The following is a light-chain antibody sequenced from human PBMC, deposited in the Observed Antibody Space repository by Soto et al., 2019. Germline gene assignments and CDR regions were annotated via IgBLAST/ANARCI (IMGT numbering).Light chain of an antibody. CDR3: QQYGSSPLRT. CDR2: GAT. CDR1: QSVSSN. Sequence: EIVMTQSPATLSVSPGERATLSCRASQSVSSNLAWYQQKPGQAPRLLIYGATTRATGIPARFRGSGSGTEFTLTISSLQSEDFAVYYCQQYGSSPLRTFGQGTKMDIK. V-gene: IGKV3D-15*01. J-gene: IGKJ1*01.